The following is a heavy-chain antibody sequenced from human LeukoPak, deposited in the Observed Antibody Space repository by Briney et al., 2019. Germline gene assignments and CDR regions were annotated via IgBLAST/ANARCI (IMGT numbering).Heavy chain of an antibody. J-gene: IGHJ4*02. V-gene: IGHV1-8*01. CDR2: MNPNSGNT. CDR1: GYTFTSYD. D-gene: IGHD3-3*01. CDR3: AREWSGRRKTDY. Sequence: ASVKVSCKASGYTFTSYDINWVRQATGQGLEWMGYMNPNSGNTGYAQKFQGRLTMTMDTSMSTVYMELSSLRSEDTAVYYCAREWSGRRKTDYWGQGTLVTVSS.